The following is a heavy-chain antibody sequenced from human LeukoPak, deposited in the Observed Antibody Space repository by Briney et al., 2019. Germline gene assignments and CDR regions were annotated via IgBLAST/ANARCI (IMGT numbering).Heavy chain of an antibody. J-gene: IGHJ6*02. CDR1: GYTFTGYY. V-gene: IGHV1-2*02. CDR3: ARDWRYCSSTSCYGMDV. CDR2: INPNSGGT. Sequence: GASVKVSCKASGYTFTGYYMHWVRQAPGQGLEWMGWINPNSGGTNYAQKFQGRVTMTTDTSTSTAYMELRSLRSDDTAVYYCARDWRYCSSTSCYGMDVWGQGTTVTVSS. D-gene: IGHD2-2*01.